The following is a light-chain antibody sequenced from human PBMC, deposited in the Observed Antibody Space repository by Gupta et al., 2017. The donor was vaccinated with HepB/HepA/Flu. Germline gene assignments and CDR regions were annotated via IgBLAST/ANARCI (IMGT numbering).Light chain of an antibody. J-gene: IGKJ2*01. CDR1: QNISSY. V-gene: IGKV1-39*01. CDR3: QQSYRTSYT. Sequence: DIKMNQSPSSLSASVGDRVIITCRASQNISSYLNWYQQKPGKAPKLLIYAASSLQSGVPSRFSGSGSGTDFTFTISSLQPEDFATYYCQQSYRTSYTFGQGTKLEIK. CDR2: AAS.